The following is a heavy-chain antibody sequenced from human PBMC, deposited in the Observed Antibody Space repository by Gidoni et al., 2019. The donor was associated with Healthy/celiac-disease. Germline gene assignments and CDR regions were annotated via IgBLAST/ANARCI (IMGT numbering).Heavy chain of an antibody. CDR2: MNPNSRNT. J-gene: IGHJ4*02. CDR1: GCTFTSYD. V-gene: IGHV1-8*01. CDR3: AGVADAYCGGDCYSYYFDY. D-gene: IGHD2-21*02. Sequence: QVQLVQSGAEVTKTGASVKVSCDASGCTFTSYDINWMRQATGQGLEWMGWMNPNSRNTGSAQKFQRRDTMTRNTSISTAYMELSSLRSEDTAVYYCAGVADAYCGGDCYSYYFDYWGQGTLVTVSS.